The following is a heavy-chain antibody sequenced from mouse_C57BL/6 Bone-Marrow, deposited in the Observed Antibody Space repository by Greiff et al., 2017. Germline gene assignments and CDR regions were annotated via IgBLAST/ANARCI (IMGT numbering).Heavy chain of an antibody. CDR1: GYTFTSYW. CDR3: ARPEYAMDY. CDR2: IDPSASYT. V-gene: IGHV1-59*01. Sequence: QVQLQQPGAELVRPGTSVKLSCKASGYTFTSYWMPWVKQRPGQGLEWIGVIDPSASYTNYNQKIKGKATLTVDTSSIAAYRQLISLTSEYSAVYYCARPEYAMDYWGQGTSVTVSS. J-gene: IGHJ4*01.